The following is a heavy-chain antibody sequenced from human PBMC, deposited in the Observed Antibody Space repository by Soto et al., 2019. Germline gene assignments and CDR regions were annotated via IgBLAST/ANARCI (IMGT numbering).Heavy chain of an antibody. CDR3: ARITTCSSTSCYFPWFDP. Sequence: ASVKVSCKVSGYTLTELSMHWVRQAPGKGLEWMGVFDPEDGETIYAQKFQGRVTMTEDTSTDTSYKELSSLRSEDTAVYYCARITTCSSTSCYFPWFDPWGQGTLVTVSS. D-gene: IGHD2-2*01. V-gene: IGHV1-24*01. CDR2: FDPEDGET. J-gene: IGHJ5*02. CDR1: GYTLTELS.